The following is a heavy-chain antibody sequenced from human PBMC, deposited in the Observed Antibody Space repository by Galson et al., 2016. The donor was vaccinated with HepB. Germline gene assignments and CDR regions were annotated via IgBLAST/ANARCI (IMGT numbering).Heavy chain of an antibody. CDR1: GGTFSSYA. CDR3: ASRTRGQYGSGRHGFDY. V-gene: IGHV1-69*13. Sequence: SVKVSCKASGGTFSSYAFSWVRQAPGQGLEWMGGITPIFGPAKYSQKFQGRVTILADESTTTLYMDLSSLRSEDTAVYYCASRTRGQYGSGRHGFDYWGQGTLVIVSS. D-gene: IGHD3-10*01. J-gene: IGHJ4*02. CDR2: ITPIFGPA.